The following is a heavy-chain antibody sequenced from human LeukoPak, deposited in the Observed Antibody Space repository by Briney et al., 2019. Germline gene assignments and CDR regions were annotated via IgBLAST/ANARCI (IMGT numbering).Heavy chain of an antibody. Sequence: ASVKVSCKVSGYTLTELSMHWVRQAPGKGLERMGRFDPEDGETIYAQKFRGRVTMTADTSTDTAYMELSSLRSEDTAVYYCAAEGKMVRGVYSDYWGQGTLVTVSS. CDR1: GYTLTELS. CDR3: AAEGKMVRGVYSDY. D-gene: IGHD3-10*01. J-gene: IGHJ4*02. CDR2: FDPEDGET. V-gene: IGHV1-24*01.